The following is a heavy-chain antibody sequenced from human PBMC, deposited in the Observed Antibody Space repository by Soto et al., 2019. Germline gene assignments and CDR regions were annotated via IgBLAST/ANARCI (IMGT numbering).Heavy chain of an antibody. CDR1: GGTFSSYA. V-gene: IGHV1-69*01. D-gene: IGHD2-2*01. J-gene: IGHJ6*02. CDR3: ASCSRTGCPYYYYGMDV. CDR2: IIPIFGTA. Sequence: QVQLVQSGAEVKKPGSSVKVSCKASGGTFSSYAISWVRQAPGQGLEWMGGIIPIFGTANYAQKFQGRVTITADESTSTAYKELSSLRSEDTAVYYCASCSRTGCPYYYYGMDVWGQGTTVTVSS.